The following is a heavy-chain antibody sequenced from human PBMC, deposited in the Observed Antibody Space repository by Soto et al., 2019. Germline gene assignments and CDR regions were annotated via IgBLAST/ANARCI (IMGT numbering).Heavy chain of an antibody. J-gene: IGHJ6*02. D-gene: IGHD4-17*01. Sequence: PSETLSLTCTVSGGSISSYYWSWIRQPPGKGLEWIGYIYYSGSTNYNPSLKSRVTISVDTSKNQFSLKLSSVTAADTAVYYCARRTAHYYYGMDVWGQGTTVTVSS. V-gene: IGHV4-59*08. CDR3: ARRTAHYYYGMDV. CDR2: IYYSGST. CDR1: GGSISSYY.